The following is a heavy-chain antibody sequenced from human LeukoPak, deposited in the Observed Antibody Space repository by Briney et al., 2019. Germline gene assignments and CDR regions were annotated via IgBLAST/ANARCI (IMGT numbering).Heavy chain of an antibody. CDR1: GYGFSDYY. CDR3: ARGGGIQSCGGKTCFRGFVY. V-gene: IGHV1-2*02. CDR2: INPNSGDN. D-gene: IGHD2-21*01. Sequence: ASVKVSCKASGYGFSDYYMHWVRQAPGQGLEYMGWINPNSGDNSCAQKFQGRVSMTRDTSITTLYMELTSLRSDDTAVYFCARGGGIQSCGGKTCFRGFVYWGQGTLVTVSS. J-gene: IGHJ4*02.